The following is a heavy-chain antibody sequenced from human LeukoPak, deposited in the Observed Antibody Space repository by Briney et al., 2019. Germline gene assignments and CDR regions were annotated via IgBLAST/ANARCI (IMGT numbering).Heavy chain of an antibody. CDR1: GFTFSSYG. D-gene: IGHD1-1*01. V-gene: IGHV3-33*06. CDR3: AKEPNEEGAFDI. Sequence: GGSLRLSCAASGFTFSSYGMHWVRQAPGKGLEWVAVIWYDGSNKYYADSVKGRFTISRDNSKNTLYLQMNSLRAEDTAVYYCAKEPNEEGAFDIWGQGTMVTVSS. J-gene: IGHJ3*02. CDR2: IWYDGSNK.